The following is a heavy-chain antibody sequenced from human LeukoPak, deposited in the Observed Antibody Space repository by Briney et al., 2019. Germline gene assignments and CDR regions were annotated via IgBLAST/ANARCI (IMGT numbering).Heavy chain of an antibody. D-gene: IGHD5-24*01. V-gene: IGHV4-30-4*08. CDR2: IYYSGSN. CDR3: ARDTSRYCYNYDS. CDR1: GGSLSSGDYY. Sequence: SQTLSLTCTVSGGSLSSGDYYWRWLRQPPGTGLEWIGYIYYSGSNYYNPSLKSRVTIPVDTSKDQFSLKLSSVTAAHTAGYYCARDTSRYCYNYDSWGQGTLVTVSS. J-gene: IGHJ4*02.